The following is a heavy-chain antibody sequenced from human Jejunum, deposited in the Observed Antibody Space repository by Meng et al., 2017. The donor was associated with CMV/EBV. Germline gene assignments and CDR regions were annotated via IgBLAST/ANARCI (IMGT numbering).Heavy chain of an antibody. J-gene: IGHJ4*02. V-gene: IGHV3-23*01. CDR3: ARDMGYTVTAPFDY. Sequence: GLTSTRHALGGVRQTPGQRTGWIAGISGSGHATYYAESVKDRFTISRDNSNNTLFLQMNALRGDDTAVYYCARDMGYTVTAPFDYWGQGSVVTVSS. CDR2: ISGSGHAT. CDR1: GLTSTRHA. D-gene: IGHD4-11*01.